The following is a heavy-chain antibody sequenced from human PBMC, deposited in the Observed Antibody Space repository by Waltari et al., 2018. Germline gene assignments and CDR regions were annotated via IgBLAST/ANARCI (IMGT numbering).Heavy chain of an antibody. CDR2: IKQDGSEA. CDR3: ARGSFNWNQGGWFDS. CDR1: GFTFSSYW. V-gene: IGHV3-7*01. Sequence: EVQLVESGGGLGQPGGSLRLSCAASGFTFSSYWMTWVRHAPAKGLERVASIKQDGSEAYYVDSVKGRFTISRDNTKNSLYLQMNSLRVEDTAVYYCARGSFNWNQGGWFDSWGQGTLVTVSS. J-gene: IGHJ5*01. D-gene: IGHD1-20*01.